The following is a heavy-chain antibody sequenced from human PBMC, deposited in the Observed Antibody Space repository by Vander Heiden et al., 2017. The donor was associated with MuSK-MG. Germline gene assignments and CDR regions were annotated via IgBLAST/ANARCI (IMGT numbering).Heavy chain of an antibody. Sequence: QGQLVQSGAEVKKPGASVKVSCKASGYTFTSYEINWVRQATGQGLEWMGWMNPNSGNTGDAQKFQGRVTITRNTSIRTAYLEMSSMRSEDTAVYYGARGGVTGYFDYRGQGTLVTVYS. CDR1: GYTFTSYE. V-gene: IGHV1-8*03. J-gene: IGHJ4*02. CDR3: ARGGVTGYFDY. CDR2: MNPNSGNT. D-gene: IGHD3-10*01.